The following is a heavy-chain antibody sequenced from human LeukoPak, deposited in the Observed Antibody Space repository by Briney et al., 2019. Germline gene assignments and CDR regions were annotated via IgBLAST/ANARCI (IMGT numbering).Heavy chain of an antibody. CDR3: ARGSISGYCSSTSCPTGDDY. J-gene: IGHJ4*02. CDR2: IFHSGST. D-gene: IGHD2-2*01. CDR1: GDSIFSTTYY. V-gene: IGHV4-39*07. Sequence: PSETLSLTCTVSGDSIFSTTYYWGWIRQPPGKGLEWIGSIFHSGSTYYNPSLKSRLTISVDTSKNQFSLKLSSVTAADTAVYYCARGSISGYCSSTSCPTGDDYWGQGTLVTVSS.